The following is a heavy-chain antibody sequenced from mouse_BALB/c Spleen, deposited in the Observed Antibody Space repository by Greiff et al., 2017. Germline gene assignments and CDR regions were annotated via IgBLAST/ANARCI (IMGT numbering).Heavy chain of an antibody. V-gene: IGHV1S135*01. CDR3: ARGLRRGYYAMDY. D-gene: IGHD2-4*01. Sequence: EVKLMESGPELMKPGASVKISCKASGYSFTSYYMHWVKQSHGKSLEWIGYIDPFNGGTSYNQKFKGKATLTVDKSSSTAYMHLSSLTSEDSAVYYCARGLRRGYYAMDYWGQGTSVTVSS. J-gene: IGHJ4*01. CDR2: IDPFNGGT. CDR1: GYSFTSYY.